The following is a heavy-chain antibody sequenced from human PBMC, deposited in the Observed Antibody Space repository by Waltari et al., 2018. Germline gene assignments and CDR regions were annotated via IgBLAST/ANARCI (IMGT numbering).Heavy chain of an antibody. Sequence: EVQLVESGGGLVQPGGSLKASCAAHGFTFSGSTLHWVRQASGKGLEWVGHIKSKANNYATEYTASMQGRFSISRDDSKNMAYLQMHSLKTEDTAVYYCISSGSFLCYFDYWGQGTLVTVSS. CDR2: IKSKANNYAT. V-gene: IGHV3-73*02. CDR3: ISSGSFLCYFDY. D-gene: IGHD1-26*01. CDR1: GFTFSGST. J-gene: IGHJ4*03.